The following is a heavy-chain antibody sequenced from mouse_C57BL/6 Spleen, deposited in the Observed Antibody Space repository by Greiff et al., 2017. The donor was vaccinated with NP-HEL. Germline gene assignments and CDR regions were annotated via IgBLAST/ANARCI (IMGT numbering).Heavy chain of an antibody. CDR3: ARDLAYDGYYVDYAMDY. J-gene: IGHJ4*01. CDR2: ISDGGSYT. D-gene: IGHD2-3*01. CDR1: GFTFSSYA. V-gene: IGHV5-4*01. Sequence: EVQLVESGGGLVKPGGSLKLSCAASGFTFSSYAMSWVRQTPEKRLEWVATISDGGSYTYYPDNVKGRFTLSRDNAKNNLYLQMSHLKSEDTAMYYCARDLAYDGYYVDYAMDYWGQGTSVTVSS.